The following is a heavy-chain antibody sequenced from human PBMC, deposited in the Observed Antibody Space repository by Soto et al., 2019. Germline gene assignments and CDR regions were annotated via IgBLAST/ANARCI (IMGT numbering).Heavy chain of an antibody. Sequence: SVKGSCKASGYTFTYRYLHWVRQAPGQALEWMGWITPFNGNTNYAQKFQDRVTITRDRSMSTAYMELSSLRSEDTAMYYCASPEGRDDAFDIWGQGTMVTVSS. V-gene: IGHV1-45*02. J-gene: IGHJ3*02. CDR2: ITPFNGNT. CDR1: GYTFTYRY. CDR3: ASPEGRDDAFDI.